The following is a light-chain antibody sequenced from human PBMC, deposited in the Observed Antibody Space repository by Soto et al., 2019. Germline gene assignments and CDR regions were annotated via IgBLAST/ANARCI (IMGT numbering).Light chain of an antibody. CDR1: QGISNY. Sequence: DIQMTQSPSSLSASVGDRVTITCRASQGISNYLAWYQQKPGKVPKLLIYAASTLQSGVPSRFSDSGSGTDFTLTISSLQPEDVATYYCQKYNSAPSFTFGPGTKVDIK. V-gene: IGKV1-27*01. CDR2: AAS. J-gene: IGKJ3*01. CDR3: QKYNSAPSFT.